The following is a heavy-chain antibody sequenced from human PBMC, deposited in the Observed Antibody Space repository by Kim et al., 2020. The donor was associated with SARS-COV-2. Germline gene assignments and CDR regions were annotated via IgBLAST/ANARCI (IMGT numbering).Heavy chain of an antibody. CDR3: ARDFGSSRIFDY. Sequence: SETLSLTCTVSGGSISSYYWSWIRQPPGKGLEWIGYIYYSGSTNYNPSLKSRVTISVDTSKNQFSLKLSSVTAADTAVYYCARDFGSSRIFDYWGQGTLVTVSS. V-gene: IGHV4-59*13. CDR1: GGSISSYY. J-gene: IGHJ4*02. D-gene: IGHD6-13*01. CDR2: IYYSGST.